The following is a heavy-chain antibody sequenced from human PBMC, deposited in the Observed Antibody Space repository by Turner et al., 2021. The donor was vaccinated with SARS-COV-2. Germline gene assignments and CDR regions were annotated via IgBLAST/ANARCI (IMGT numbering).Heavy chain of an antibody. Sequence: QVQLQESGPGLVKPSATLSLTCTVSGGSISSYFWRWIRQPAGRGLEWIGRIHSSGIINYNPSLKSRVTMSIDTSKNQVSLRLSSVTAADTAVYFCARANEDLTRALDVWGKGTMVTVSA. J-gene: IGHJ3*01. D-gene: IGHD3-16*01. CDR2: IHSSGII. CDR1: GGSISSYF. CDR3: ARANEDLTRALDV. V-gene: IGHV4-4*07.